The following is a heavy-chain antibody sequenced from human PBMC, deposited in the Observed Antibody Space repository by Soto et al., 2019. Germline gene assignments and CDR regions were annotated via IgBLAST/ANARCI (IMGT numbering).Heavy chain of an antibody. CDR1: GGSISSYY. D-gene: IGHD3-10*01. J-gene: IGHJ4*02. CDR3: ARGWFGDARNFDY. V-gene: IGHV4-59*01. Sequence: SETLSLTCTVSGGSISSYYWSWIRQPPGKGLEWIGYIYYSGSTNYNPSLKSRVTISVDTSKNQFSLKLSSVTAADTAVYYCARGWFGDARNFDYWGQGTLVTVSS. CDR2: IYYSGST.